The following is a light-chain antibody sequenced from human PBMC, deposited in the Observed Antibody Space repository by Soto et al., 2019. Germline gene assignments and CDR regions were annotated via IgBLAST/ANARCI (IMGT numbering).Light chain of an antibody. V-gene: IGKV3-11*01. J-gene: IGKJ4*01. CDR2: DAS. CDR3: QQRYQWPPLT. Sequence: EIVLTQSPAPLSLSPGERATISCRASQSVINYLDWYQQKPGQAPRLLIYDASNRATGIPDRFSGSGSGTDFTLTISSLEHEDYAVYYCQQRYQWPPLTFGGGTKVEIK. CDR1: QSVINY.